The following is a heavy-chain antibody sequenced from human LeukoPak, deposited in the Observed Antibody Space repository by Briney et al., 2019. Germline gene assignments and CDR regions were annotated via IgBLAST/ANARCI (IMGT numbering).Heavy chain of an antibody. D-gene: IGHD3-10*01. CDR2: TNGSGGRT. Sequence: GGSLRLSCAASGFTFSIYAMNWVRQTPGKGLEWVSGTNGSGGRTHYADSVKGRFTISRDNSKNTLYLQMNSLRAEDTAVYYCAKDPLGGDWGQGTLVTVSS. J-gene: IGHJ4*02. CDR3: AKDPLGGD. CDR1: GFTFSIYA. V-gene: IGHV3-23*01.